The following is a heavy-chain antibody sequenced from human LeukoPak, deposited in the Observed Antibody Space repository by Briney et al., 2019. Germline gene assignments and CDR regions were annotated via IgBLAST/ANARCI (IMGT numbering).Heavy chain of an antibody. CDR1: GFTFSSYG. V-gene: IGHV3-7*01. D-gene: IGHD3-9*01. J-gene: IGHJ4*02. CDR2: IKQDGSEK. Sequence: PGGSLRLSCAASGFTFSSYGMHWVRQAPGKGLEWVANIKQDGSEKYYVDSVKGRFTISRDNSKNTLYLQMNSLRAEDTAVYYCARGGDFLTGYLAYWGQGTLVTVSS. CDR3: ARGGDFLTGYLAY.